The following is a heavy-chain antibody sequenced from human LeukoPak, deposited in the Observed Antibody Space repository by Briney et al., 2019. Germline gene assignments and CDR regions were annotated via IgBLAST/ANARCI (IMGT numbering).Heavy chain of an antibody. CDR1: GFTFTDYY. D-gene: IGHD6-19*01. J-gene: IGHJ4*02. Sequence: TGGSLRLSCAASGFTFTDYYMNWIRQAPGKGLEYTAYISQSGTDVSYADSVKGRFTVSRDNAKNSVFLQMNSLTAEDTAVYYCASVARLLADWGQGTLVTVSS. CDR2: ISQSGTDV. CDR3: ASVARLLAD. V-gene: IGHV3-11*01.